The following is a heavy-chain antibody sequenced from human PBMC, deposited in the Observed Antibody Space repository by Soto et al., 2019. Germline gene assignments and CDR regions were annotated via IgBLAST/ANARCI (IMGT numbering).Heavy chain of an antibody. V-gene: IGHV3-64*07. Sequence: EVRLVESGGGLVQPGGSLRLSCAASGFTFSNYAMHWVRQALGKGLEYVSAISSNGGRTYYADSVKGRFTISRDNSKNTLYLQMGSLTAEDMAVYYCAREPRYGGPYDYWGQGTLVTVSS. CDR3: AREPRYGGPYDY. J-gene: IGHJ4*02. CDR1: GFTFSNYA. CDR2: ISSNGGRT. D-gene: IGHD1-26*01.